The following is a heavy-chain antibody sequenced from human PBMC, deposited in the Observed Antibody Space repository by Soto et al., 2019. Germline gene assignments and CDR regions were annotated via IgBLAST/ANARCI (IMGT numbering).Heavy chain of an antibody. J-gene: IGHJ2*01. CDR1: GYTFTGYY. CDR2: INPGSGST. Sequence: ASVKVSCKASGYTFTGYYMHWVRQAPGQGLEWMGWINPGSGSTKYAQKFQGRVTITRDTSASTAYMELSSLRSEDTAVYYCARPPADTGWYFDLWARGTLVTVSS. D-gene: IGHD5-18*01. V-gene: IGHV1-2*02. CDR3: ARPPADTGWYFDL.